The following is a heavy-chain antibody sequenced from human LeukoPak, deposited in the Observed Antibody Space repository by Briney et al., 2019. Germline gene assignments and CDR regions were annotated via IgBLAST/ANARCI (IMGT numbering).Heavy chain of an antibody. CDR3: ARGGITTIIVDTQNVDY. J-gene: IGHJ4*02. V-gene: IGHV1-46*01. Sequence: ASVKISCKASGYTFTNYYIHWVRQAPGQGLEWMGIINPSGGSTRSAQKFQGGVTMTRDTSTSTVHMELSSLRSEDTAVYYCARGGITTIIVDTQNVDYWGQGTLVTVPS. D-gene: IGHD3-22*01. CDR2: INPSGGST. CDR1: GYTFTNYY.